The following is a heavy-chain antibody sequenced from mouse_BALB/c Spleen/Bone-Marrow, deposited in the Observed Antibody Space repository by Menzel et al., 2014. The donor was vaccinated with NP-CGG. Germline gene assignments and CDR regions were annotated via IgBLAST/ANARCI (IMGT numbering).Heavy chain of an antibody. Sequence: VHLVESAAELARPGASVKMSCKASGYTFTSYTMHWVKQRPGQGLEWIGYINPSSGYTEYNQKFKDKTTLTADKSSSTAYMQLSSLTSEDSAVYYCARENYYGSSYGFAYWGQGTLVTVSA. D-gene: IGHD1-1*01. CDR1: GYTFTSYT. V-gene: IGHV1-4*02. J-gene: IGHJ3*01. CDR2: INPSSGYT. CDR3: ARENYYGSSYGFAY.